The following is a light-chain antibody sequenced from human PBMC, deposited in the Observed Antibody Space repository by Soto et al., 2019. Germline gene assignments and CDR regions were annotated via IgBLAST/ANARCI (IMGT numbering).Light chain of an antibody. Sequence: QSVLTQPRSVSGSPGQSVTISCTGTSSDVGGYNYVSWYQQRPGKAPKLMIYDVSKRPSGVPDRFSGSKSGNTASLTISGLQAEDEADYYCCSYAGSSTLVFGGGTKLTVL. CDR2: DVS. CDR1: SSDVGGYNY. J-gene: IGLJ2*01. V-gene: IGLV2-11*01. CDR3: CSYAGSSTLV.